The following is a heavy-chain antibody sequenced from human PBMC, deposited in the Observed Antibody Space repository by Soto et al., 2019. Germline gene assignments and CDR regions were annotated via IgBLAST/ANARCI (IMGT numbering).Heavy chain of an antibody. CDR1: GLIFRNLK. V-gene: IGHV3-74*01. Sequence: PGGSLRLSWAASGLIFRNLKMHWVRQAPGKGLVWVSRINTDGSITDYADSVKGRFTVSRDNPKNTLYLQMNSLRAEDTAVYYCAGDTDGLHYWGQGTLVTVSS. CDR2: INTDGSIT. J-gene: IGHJ4*02. CDR3: AGDTDGLHY.